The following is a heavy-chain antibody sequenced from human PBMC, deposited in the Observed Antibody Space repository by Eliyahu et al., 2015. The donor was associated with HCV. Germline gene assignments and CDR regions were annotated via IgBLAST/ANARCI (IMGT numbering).Heavy chain of an antibody. CDR3: AKGVVVVGATGLDY. Sequence: EVQLLESGGGLVQPGGSLXXSCAAPGFXISSYAMXGVRQAPGKGLEWVAGISGSVGSTYYADSVKGRFSISRDNSKNTLNLQMNSLRVDDTALYYCAKGVVVVGATGLDYWGQGTLVTVSS. V-gene: IGHV3-23*01. CDR2: ISGSVGST. J-gene: IGHJ4*02. CDR1: GFXISSYA. D-gene: IGHD1-26*01.